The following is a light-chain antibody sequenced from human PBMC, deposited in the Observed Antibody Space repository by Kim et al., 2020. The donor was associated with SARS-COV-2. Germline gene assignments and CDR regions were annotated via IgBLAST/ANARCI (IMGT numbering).Light chain of an antibody. CDR2: GKN. J-gene: IGLJ3*02. CDR3: NYRDNSGNHWV. Sequence: ALEQKVSITCKRDSIRTYFARWYQQKPGQATVIVIYGKNKRHSGIPDRFSGTNSGNTASLAITGIQAEDEADYYCNYRDNSGNHWVFGGGTQLTVL. CDR1: SIRTYF. V-gene: IGLV3-19*01.